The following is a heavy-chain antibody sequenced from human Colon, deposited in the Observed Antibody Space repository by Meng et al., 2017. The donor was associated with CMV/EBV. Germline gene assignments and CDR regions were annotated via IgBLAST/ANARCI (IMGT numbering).Heavy chain of an antibody. CDR3: ARDPFIKAFDI. J-gene: IGHJ3*02. V-gene: IGHV3-7*01. Sequence: GESLKISCAASGFTFSSYWMSWVRQAPGKGLEWVGNIKQNGNEKYYVDSVKGRFTISRDNAKNSLYLQMNSLRAEDTAVYYCARDPFIKAFDIWGQGTMVTVSS. CDR2: IKQNGNEK. CDR1: GFTFSSYW.